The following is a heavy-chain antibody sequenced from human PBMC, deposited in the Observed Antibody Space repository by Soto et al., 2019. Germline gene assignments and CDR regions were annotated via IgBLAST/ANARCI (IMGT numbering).Heavy chain of an antibody. J-gene: IGHJ6*02. CDR3: ATSPTTTIYGVVTHGMDV. D-gene: IGHD3-3*01. CDR2: FDTEDGET. Sequence: QVQLVQSGAEVKKPGASVKVSCKVSGDTLTKISMHWVRQAPGKGLEWLGGFDTEDGETIYAQKFQGRDTMTEDTSTYTAYMELSSLRSEDKAVYYCATSPTTTIYGVVTHGMDVWGQGNTVTVS. V-gene: IGHV1-24*01. CDR1: GDTLTKIS.